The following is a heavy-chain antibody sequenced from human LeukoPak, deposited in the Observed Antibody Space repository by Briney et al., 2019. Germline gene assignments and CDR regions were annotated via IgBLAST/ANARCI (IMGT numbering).Heavy chain of an antibody. CDR3: ARGTVTIDY. D-gene: IGHD4-17*01. V-gene: IGHV3-21*01. Sequence: GGSLRLSCAASGFTFSSYEMNWVRQAPGKGLEWVSSFSSTGSYIFYADSLKGRFTISRDNAKNSLYLQMNSLRAEDTAVYYCARGTVTIDYWGQGTLVTVSS. CDR1: GFTFSSYE. CDR2: FSSTGSYI. J-gene: IGHJ4*02.